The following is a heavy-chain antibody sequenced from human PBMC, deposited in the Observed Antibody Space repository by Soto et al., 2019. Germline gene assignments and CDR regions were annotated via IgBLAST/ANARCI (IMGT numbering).Heavy chain of an antibody. V-gene: IGHV1-46*01. CDR3: AREKASTSLLTHYYYAMDV. J-gene: IGHJ6*02. CDR1: GYTFINYY. Sequence: ASVKVSCKSSGYTFINYYVHWVRQAPGQGLEWMGMINPSGGRTTYPQKFQGRVTMTRDTSTSTVYVELSSLRSDDTAVFYCAREKASTSLLTHYYYAMDVWGQGTMVTVSS. CDR2: INPSGGRT.